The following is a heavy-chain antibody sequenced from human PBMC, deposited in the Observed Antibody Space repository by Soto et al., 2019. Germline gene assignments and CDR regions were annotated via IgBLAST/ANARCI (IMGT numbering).Heavy chain of an antibody. CDR3: ARRTETDYYGMDV. Sequence: GSGWRLSSYWIGWVRQMPGKGLEWMGIIYSGDSDTRYSPSFQGQVTISADKSINIAYLQWSSLKASDTAMYYCARRTETDYYGMDVWGQGTTVTVSS. J-gene: IGHJ6*02. D-gene: IGHD4-17*01. V-gene: IGHV5-51*01. CDR1: GWRLSSYW. CDR2: IYSGDSDT.